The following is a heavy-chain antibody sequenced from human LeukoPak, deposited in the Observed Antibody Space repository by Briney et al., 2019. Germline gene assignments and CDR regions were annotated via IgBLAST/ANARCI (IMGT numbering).Heavy chain of an antibody. CDR1: GFTFSSYS. V-gene: IGHV3-21*01. Sequence: PGGSMRLSCAASGFTFSSYSMNWVRQAPGKGLEWVSSISSSSSYIYYADSVKGRFTISTDDAKNSLYLQMNSLGAEDTDVYSCAREDQKQVGWAWGRGTLVTVSS. D-gene: IGHD6-6*01. CDR3: AREDQKQVGWA. J-gene: IGHJ5*02. CDR2: ISSSSSYI.